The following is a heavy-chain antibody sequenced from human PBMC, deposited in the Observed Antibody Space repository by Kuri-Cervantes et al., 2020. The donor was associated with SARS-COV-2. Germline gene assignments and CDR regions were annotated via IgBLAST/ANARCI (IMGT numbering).Heavy chain of an antibody. Sequence: GESLKISCAASGFTFSSYAMSWVRQAPGKGLEWVSAISGSGGSTYYADSVKGRFTIPRDNAKNSLYLQMNSLRAEDTAVYYCARDPGYCSSTSCYVAYFDYWGQGTLVTVSS. CDR1: GFTFSSYA. CDR2: ISGSGGST. CDR3: ARDPGYCSSTSCYVAYFDY. J-gene: IGHJ4*02. D-gene: IGHD2-2*01. V-gene: IGHV3-23*01.